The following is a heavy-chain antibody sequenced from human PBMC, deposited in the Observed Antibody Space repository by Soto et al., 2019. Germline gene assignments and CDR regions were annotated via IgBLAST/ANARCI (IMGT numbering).Heavy chain of an antibody. J-gene: IGHJ6*02. CDR1: GGSINTAEDN. V-gene: IGHV4-30-4*01. CDR2: ITYSGNT. D-gene: IGHD3-16*01. Sequence: SETLSLTCTVSGGSINTAEDNCTWIRQPPGKGLEYIGYITYSGNTFYKSSLKSRIKMSVDTSKNQFSLRLTSVTAADTAVYYCARLKSFGTTSAGQNYHYGMDVWGQGTTVTVSS. CDR3: ARLKSFGTTSAGQNYHYGMDV.